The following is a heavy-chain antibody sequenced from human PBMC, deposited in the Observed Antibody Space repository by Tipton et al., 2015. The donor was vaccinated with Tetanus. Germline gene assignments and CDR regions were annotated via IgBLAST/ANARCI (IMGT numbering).Heavy chain of an antibody. CDR2: IYYSAST. Sequence: TLSLTCIVSGGSISSGGYYWSWIRQHPGKGLDWIGYIYYSASTYYNPSLKSRVTISVDTSKNQFSLKLSSVTAADTAVYYCARGGGREGYGYPPYFDYWGQGTLVTVSS. V-gene: IGHV4-31*03. CDR3: ARGGGREGYGYPPYFDY. D-gene: IGHD5-18*01. J-gene: IGHJ4*02. CDR1: GGSISSGGYY.